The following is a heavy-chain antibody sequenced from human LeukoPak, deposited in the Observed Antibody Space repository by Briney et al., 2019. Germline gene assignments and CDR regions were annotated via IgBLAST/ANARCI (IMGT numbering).Heavy chain of an antibody. V-gene: IGHV3-21*01. Sequence: GGSLRLSCAASGFTFSSYSMNWVRQAPGKGLEWVSSISSSSSYIYYADSVKGRFTISRDNAKNALYLQMNILGAEDTAVYYCARDNFRALWFGDNGFDPSGQGALVTVSS. J-gene: IGHJ5*02. CDR1: GFTFSSYS. CDR2: ISSSSSYI. D-gene: IGHD3-10*01. CDR3: ARDNFRALWFGDNGFDP.